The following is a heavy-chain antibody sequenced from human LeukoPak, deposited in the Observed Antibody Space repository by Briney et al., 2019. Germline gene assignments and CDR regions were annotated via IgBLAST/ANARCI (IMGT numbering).Heavy chain of an antibody. V-gene: IGHV1-18*01. Sequence: ASVKVSCKASGYTFTSYAISWVRQAPGQGLEWMGWISAYNGNTNYAQKLQGRVTMTTDTSTSTAYMELRSLRSDDTAVYYGAIHVYNWNVGPGAFDIWRRDTMVTVSS. J-gene: IGHJ3*02. CDR2: ISAYNGNT. CDR3: AIHVYNWNVGPGAFDI. CDR1: GYTFTSYA. D-gene: IGHD1-1*01.